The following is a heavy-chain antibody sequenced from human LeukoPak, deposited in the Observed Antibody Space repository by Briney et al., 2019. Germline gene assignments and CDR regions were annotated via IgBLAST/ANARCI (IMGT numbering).Heavy chain of an antibody. V-gene: IGHV3-23*01. CDR3: AKAYRYCSSTSCYNPFDY. CDR1: GFTFSSYP. J-gene: IGHJ4*02. D-gene: IGHD2-2*02. CDR2: ISATGGSI. Sequence: GGSLRLSCAASGFTFSSYPMHWVRQAPGKGLEWVSSISATGGSIYYADSVKGRFTISRDNSKNTLYLQMNSLRAEDTAVYYCAKAYRYCSSTSCYNPFDYWGQGTLVTVSS.